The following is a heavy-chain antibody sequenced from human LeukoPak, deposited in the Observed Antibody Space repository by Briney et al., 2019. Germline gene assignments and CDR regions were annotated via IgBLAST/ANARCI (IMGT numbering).Heavy chain of an antibody. J-gene: IGHJ6*03. CDR2: ISAYNNNT. Sequence: ASVKVSCKASGYTFSRYGITWVRQAPGQGLEWMGWISAYNNNTNYAQKVQGRVTMTTDTSTSTAYMELRSLRSDDTAVYYCARDKQLDWAHYYYYYMDVWGKGTTVTVSS. CDR3: ARDKQLDWAHYYYYYMDV. V-gene: IGHV1-18*01. CDR1: GYTFSRYG. D-gene: IGHD1-1*01.